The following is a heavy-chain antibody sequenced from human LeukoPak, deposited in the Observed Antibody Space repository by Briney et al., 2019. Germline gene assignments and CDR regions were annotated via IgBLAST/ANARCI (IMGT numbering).Heavy chain of an antibody. CDR3: ARARLSAIPGFDY. J-gene: IGHJ4*02. Sequence: SQTLSLTCAISGDSVSSNNIGWNWIRQSPSTGLEWLGRTYCDSKWYSDYAVSVKSRAIINPDTSKNQFFLEMNSVTPEDTAVYYCARARLSAIPGFDYWGQGILVTVSP. D-gene: IGHD2-2*01. V-gene: IGHV6-1*01. CDR2: TYCDSKWYS. CDR1: GDSVSSNNIG.